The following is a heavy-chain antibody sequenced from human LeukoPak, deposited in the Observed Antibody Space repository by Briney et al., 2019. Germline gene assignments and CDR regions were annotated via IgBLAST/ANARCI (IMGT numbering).Heavy chain of an antibody. CDR1: GFTFSSYG. V-gene: IGHV3-33*01. Sequence: QPGRSLRLSCAASGFTFSSYGMHWVRQAPGKGLEWVAVIWYDGSNKYYADSVKGRFTISRDNSKNTLYLQMNSLRAEDTAVYYCARRGDDYGDYVRNDVFDIWGQGTMVTVSS. CDR3: ARRGDDYGDYVRNDVFDI. D-gene: IGHD4-17*01. CDR2: IWYDGSNK. J-gene: IGHJ3*02.